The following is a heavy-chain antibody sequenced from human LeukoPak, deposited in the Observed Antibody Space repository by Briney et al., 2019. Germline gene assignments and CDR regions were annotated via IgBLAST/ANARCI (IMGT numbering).Heavy chain of an antibody. CDR3: ASLGY. Sequence: GGSLRLSCAASGFTFSNFWMSWVRQAPGKGLEWLANIKQDGSEKYYVDSVKGRFTISRDNAKNSLYLQMNSLRAEDTALYYCASLGYWGQGTLVTVSS. D-gene: IGHD3-16*01. V-gene: IGHV3-7*01. J-gene: IGHJ4*02. CDR2: IKQDGSEK. CDR1: GFTFSNFW.